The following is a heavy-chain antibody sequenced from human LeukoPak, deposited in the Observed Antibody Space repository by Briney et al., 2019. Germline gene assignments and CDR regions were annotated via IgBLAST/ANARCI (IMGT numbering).Heavy chain of an antibody. CDR3: ASLTGIPYGMDV. V-gene: IGHV3-21*01. CDR2: ISSSSSYI. D-gene: IGHD6-13*01. CDR1: GFTFSSYS. J-gene: IGHJ6*02. Sequence: GGSLRLSCAASGFTFSSYSMNWVRQAPGKGLEWVSSISSSSSYIYYADSVKGRFTISRDNAKNSLYLQMNSLRAEDTAVYYCASLTGIPYGMDVWGQGTTVTVSS.